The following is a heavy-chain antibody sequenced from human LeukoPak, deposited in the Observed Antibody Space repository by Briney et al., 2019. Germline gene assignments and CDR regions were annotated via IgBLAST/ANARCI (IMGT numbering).Heavy chain of an antibody. J-gene: IGHJ4*02. Sequence: SETLSLTCTVSGGSISSYYWSWIRQPAGKGLEWIGRIYTSGSTNYNPSLKSRVTMSVDTSKNQFSLKLSSVTAADTAVYYCARGPCSTSCPRNFDYWGQGTLVTVSS. D-gene: IGHD2-2*01. CDR2: IYTSGST. V-gene: IGHV4-4*07. CDR1: GGSISSYY. CDR3: ARGPCSTSCPRNFDY.